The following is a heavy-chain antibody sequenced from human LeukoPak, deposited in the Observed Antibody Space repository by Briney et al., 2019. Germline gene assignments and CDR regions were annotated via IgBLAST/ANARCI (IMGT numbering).Heavy chain of an antibody. V-gene: IGHV3-48*03. Sequence: GGSLRLSCAASGFTFSSYEMNWVRQAPGKGLEWVSYISSSGSTIYYADSVKGRFTISRDNAKNSLYLQMNSLRAEDTAVYYCARVEDSSGYSYFDYWGQGTLVIVSS. J-gene: IGHJ4*02. CDR3: ARVEDSSGYSYFDY. CDR1: GFTFSSYE. D-gene: IGHD3-22*01. CDR2: ISSSGSTI.